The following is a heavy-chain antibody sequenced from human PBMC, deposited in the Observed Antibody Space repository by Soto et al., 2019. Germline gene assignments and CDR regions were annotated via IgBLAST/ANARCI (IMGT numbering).Heavy chain of an antibody. CDR1: GSALTELS. CDR3: TRGNWFDP. J-gene: IGHJ5*02. V-gene: IGHV1-24*01. CDR2: SDREDGET. Sequence: QVRLIQSGTEVKKPGASVKVSCSLSGSALTELSLHWVRQAPGKGLEWMGCSDREDGETFYAQKFEGRLTITDDTSTNTAYLELRSLGSEDTAVYYCTRGNWFDPRGQGTLVAVSS.